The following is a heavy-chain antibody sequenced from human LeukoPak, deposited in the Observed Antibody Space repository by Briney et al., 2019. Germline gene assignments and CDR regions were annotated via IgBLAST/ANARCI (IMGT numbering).Heavy chain of an antibody. CDR1: GFTFSSYG. V-gene: IGHV3-33*01. J-gene: IGHJ5*02. CDR3: ARDARIAVAGFDP. Sequence: GRSLRLSCAASGFTFSSYGMHWVRQAPGKGLEWVAVIWYDGSNKYYADSVKGRFTISRDNSKNTLYLQMNSLRAEDTAVYYCARDARIAVAGFDPWGQGTLVTVSS. CDR2: IWYDGSNK. D-gene: IGHD6-13*01.